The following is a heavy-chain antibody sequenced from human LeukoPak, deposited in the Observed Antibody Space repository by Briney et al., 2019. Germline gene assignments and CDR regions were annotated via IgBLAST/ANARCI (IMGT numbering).Heavy chain of an antibody. V-gene: IGHV3-48*03. CDR2: ISRSGSTI. CDR1: GFTFSSYE. D-gene: IGHD2-15*01. Sequence: GGSLRLSCAASGFTFSSYEMNWVRQAPGKGLEWVSYISRSGSTIYDADAVKGRFTVSRDNAKNSLYLQMNSLRAEDTAVYYCARRPCGGSCYFYYYGMDVWGQGTTVTVSS. J-gene: IGHJ6*02. CDR3: ARRPCGGSCYFYYYGMDV.